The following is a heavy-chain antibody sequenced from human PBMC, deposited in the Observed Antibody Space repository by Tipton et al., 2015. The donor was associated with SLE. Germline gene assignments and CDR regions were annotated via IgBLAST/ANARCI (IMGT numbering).Heavy chain of an antibody. CDR2: IYYSGST. J-gene: IGHJ2*01. Sequence: TLSLPCTVSGGSISSSSYYWGWIRQPPGKGLEWIGSIYYSGSTYYNPSLRSRVTISVDTSKNQFSLKLSSVTAADTAVYYCARHSEWEPGLFDLWGRGTLVTVSS. CDR3: ARHSEWEPGLFDL. CDR1: GGSISSSSYY. D-gene: IGHD1-26*01. V-gene: IGHV4-39*01.